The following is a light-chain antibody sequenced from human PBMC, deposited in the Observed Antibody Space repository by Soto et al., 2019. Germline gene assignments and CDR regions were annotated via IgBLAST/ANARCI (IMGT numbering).Light chain of an antibody. CDR1: QSVSSIY. J-gene: IGKJ1*01. V-gene: IGKV3-20*01. CDR3: QQYGGSPWT. Sequence: EIVLTQSPGTLSLSPGERATLSCRASQSVSSIYLAWYQQKPGQAPRLLIYGASSRATGIPDRFSGSGSGTDFTLNISRLEPEDFAVYYCQQYGGSPWTFGQGTTVEI. CDR2: GAS.